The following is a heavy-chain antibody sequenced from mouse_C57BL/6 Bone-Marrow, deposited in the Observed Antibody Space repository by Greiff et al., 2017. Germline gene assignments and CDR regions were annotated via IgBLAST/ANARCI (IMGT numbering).Heavy chain of an antibody. J-gene: IGHJ1*03. Sequence: VKLVESGAELVKPGASVKMSCKASGYTFTTYPIEWMKQNHGKSLEWIGNFHPYNDDTKYNEKFKGKATLTVEKSSSTVYLELSRLTSDDSAVYYCASRGGPGSLPVWGTGTTVTVSS. CDR2: FHPYNDDT. CDR1: GYTFTTYP. V-gene: IGHV1-47*01. D-gene: IGHD6-1*01. CDR3: ASRGGPGSLPV.